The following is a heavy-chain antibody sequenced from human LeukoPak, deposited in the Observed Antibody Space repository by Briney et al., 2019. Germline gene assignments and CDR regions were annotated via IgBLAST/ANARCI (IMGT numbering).Heavy chain of an antibody. J-gene: IGHJ5*02. V-gene: IGHV1-18*04. Sequence: ASVKVSCKASGYTFTGYYMHWVRQAPGQGLEWMGWINAYNGDTNYAQNLQVRLTMTTGTSTSTAYMELRSLRSDDTAVYYCGRDGSGTWFDPWGQGTLVTVSS. CDR1: GYTFTGYY. D-gene: IGHD3-10*01. CDR3: GRDGSGTWFDP. CDR2: INAYNGDT.